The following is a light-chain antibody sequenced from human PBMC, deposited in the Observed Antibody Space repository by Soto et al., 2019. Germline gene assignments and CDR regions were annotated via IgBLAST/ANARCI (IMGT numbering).Light chain of an antibody. V-gene: IGLV2-14*01. CDR3: QSYDSSLSHVV. J-gene: IGLJ2*01. CDR1: SSDVGGYNY. Sequence: QSALTQPASVSGSPGQSITISCTGTSSDVGGYNYVSWYQQHPGKAPKLIIYEVRNRPSGVPDRFSGSKSVTSASLAITGLQAEDEADYYCQSYDSSLSHVVFGGGTKLTVL. CDR2: EVR.